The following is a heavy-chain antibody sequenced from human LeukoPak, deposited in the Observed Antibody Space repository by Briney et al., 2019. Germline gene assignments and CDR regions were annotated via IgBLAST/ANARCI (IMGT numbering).Heavy chain of an antibody. J-gene: IGHJ4*02. CDR2: IKQDGSGK. CDR3: ARDSGQYYYGSSGYYDSDY. D-gene: IGHD3-22*01. V-gene: IGHV3-7*01. CDR1: GFAFSSYW. Sequence: GGSLRLSCAASGFAFSSYWMSWVRQAPGKGLEWVANIKQDGSGKYYVDSVKGRFTISRDKSKNSLYLQMNSLRAEDTAVYYCARDSGQYYYGSSGYYDSDYWGQGTLVTVSS.